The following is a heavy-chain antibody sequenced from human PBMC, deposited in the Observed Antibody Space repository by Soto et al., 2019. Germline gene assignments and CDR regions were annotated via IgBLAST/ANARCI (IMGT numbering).Heavy chain of an antibody. CDR3: ARGTLV. CDR2: VSYTGNT. V-gene: IGHV4-31*03. J-gene: IGHJ4*02. CDR1: GGSIGSGGYW. Sequence: QVQLQESGPGLMQPSQTLSLTCTVSGGSIGSGGYWWSWIRQHPGRGLVWIGFVSYTGNTQYNPSLKRRVNISVDTSTKQFSLKLSSVTAADTAVYYCARGTLVWGQGTLVTVSS. D-gene: IGHD2-2*01.